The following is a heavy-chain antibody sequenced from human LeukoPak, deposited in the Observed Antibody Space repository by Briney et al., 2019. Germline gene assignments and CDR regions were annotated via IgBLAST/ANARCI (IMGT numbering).Heavy chain of an antibody. CDR3: AKGTRLSGWEGPIDY. V-gene: IGHV3-9*01. CDR1: GFTFDDYA. CDR2: ISWNSGSI. Sequence: PGGSLRLSCAASGFTFDDYAMPWVRQAPGKGLEWVSGISWNSGSIGYADSVKGRFTISRDNAKNSLYLQMNSLRAEDTALYYCAKGTRLSGWEGPIDYWGQGTLVTVSS. D-gene: IGHD6-19*01. J-gene: IGHJ4*02.